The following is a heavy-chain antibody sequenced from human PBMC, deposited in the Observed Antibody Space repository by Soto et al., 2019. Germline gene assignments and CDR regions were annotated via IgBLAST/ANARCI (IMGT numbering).Heavy chain of an antibody. J-gene: IGHJ4*02. CDR2: IYHSGST. D-gene: IGHD3-3*01. Sequence: PSETLSLTCAVSRGSRSSSNWWSWVRQPPGKGLEWIGEIYHSGSTNYNPSLKSRVTISVDKSKNQFSLKLSSVTAADTAVYYCVPARMEYYFDDWGQGTLVTV. CDR1: RGSRSSSNW. V-gene: IGHV4-4*02. CDR3: VPARMEYYFDD.